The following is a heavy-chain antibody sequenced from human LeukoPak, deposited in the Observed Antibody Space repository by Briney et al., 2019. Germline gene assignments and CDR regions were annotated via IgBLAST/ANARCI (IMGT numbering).Heavy chain of an antibody. CDR3: ARGIRDGYNSFWPFDF. D-gene: IGHD5-24*01. Sequence: SETLSLTCTVSGGSISSYYWNWIRQPPGKGLEWIGYIYYSGSTNYNPSLKSRVTISVDTSKNQFSLKLSSVTAADTAVYYCARGIRDGYNSFWPFDFWGQGTLVTVSS. CDR1: GGSISSYY. J-gene: IGHJ4*02. CDR2: IYYSGST. V-gene: IGHV4-59*12.